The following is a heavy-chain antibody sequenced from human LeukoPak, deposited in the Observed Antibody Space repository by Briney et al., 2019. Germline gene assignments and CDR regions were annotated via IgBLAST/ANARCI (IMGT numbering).Heavy chain of an antibody. V-gene: IGHV4-34*01. CDR2: INHSGST. CDR1: GGSFSGYY. Sequence: SETLSLTCAVYGGSFSGYYWSWIRQPPGKGLEWIGEINHSGSTNYNPSLKSRVTISVDTSKNQFSLKLSSVTAADTAVYYRARGRYDYVWGSYRNIFDYWGQGTLVTVSS. J-gene: IGHJ4*02. CDR3: ARGRYDYVWGSYRNIFDY. D-gene: IGHD3-16*01.